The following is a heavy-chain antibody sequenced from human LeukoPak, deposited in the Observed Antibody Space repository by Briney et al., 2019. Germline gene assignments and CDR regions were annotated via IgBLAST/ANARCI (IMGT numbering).Heavy chain of an antibody. Sequence: GGSLRLSCAASGFTFSGYGMHWVRQAPGKGLEWVALISYDGNNKYYADSVKGRFTISRDNSKNTLYLQMNSLRAEDTAVYYCAKDYLVADYFDYWGQGTLVTVSS. CDR2: ISYDGNNK. CDR1: GFTFSGYG. CDR3: AKDYLVADYFDY. J-gene: IGHJ4*02. V-gene: IGHV3-30*18.